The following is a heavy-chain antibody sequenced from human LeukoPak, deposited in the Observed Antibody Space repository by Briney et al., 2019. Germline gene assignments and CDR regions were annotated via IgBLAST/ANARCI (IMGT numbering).Heavy chain of an antibody. CDR2: ISTTGTTV. D-gene: IGHD2-8*01. CDR1: GFTFSDFY. V-gene: IGHV3-11*01. Sequence: GGSLRLSCAASGFTFSDFYMSWLRQTPGKGLEWVSYISTTGTTVDYADSVKGRFTISRDNAKGSPYLQMNNLGADDTAAYYCAKGHTYGMIWGQGTLVTVSS. CDR3: AKGHTYGMI. J-gene: IGHJ4*02.